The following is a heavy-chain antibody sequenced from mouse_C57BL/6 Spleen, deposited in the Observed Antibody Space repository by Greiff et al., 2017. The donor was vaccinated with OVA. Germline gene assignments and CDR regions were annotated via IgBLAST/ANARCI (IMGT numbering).Heavy chain of an antibody. CDR3: AREDYYGISSYWYFDV. CDR2: IYPGDGDT. J-gene: IGHJ1*03. V-gene: IGHV1-82*01. Sequence: VQLQESGPELVKPGASVKISCKASGYAFSSSWMNWVKQRPGKGLEWIGRIYPGDGDTNYNGKFKGKATLTADKSSSTAYMQLSSLTSEDSAVYVCAREDYYGISSYWYFDVWGTGTTVTVSS. CDR1: GYAFSSSW. D-gene: IGHD1-1*01.